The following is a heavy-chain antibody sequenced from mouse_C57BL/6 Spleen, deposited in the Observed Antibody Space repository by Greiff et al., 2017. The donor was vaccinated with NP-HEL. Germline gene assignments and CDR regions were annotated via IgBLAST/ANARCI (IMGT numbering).Heavy chain of an antibody. Sequence: EVKLMESEGGLVQPGSSMKLSCTASGFTFSDYYMAWVRQVPEKGLEWVANINYDGSSTYYLDSLKSRFIISRDNAKNILYLQMSSLKSEDTATYYCARGEDYSNSWFAYWGQGTLVTVSA. V-gene: IGHV5-16*01. J-gene: IGHJ3*01. D-gene: IGHD2-5*01. CDR3: ARGEDYSNSWFAY. CDR2: INYDGSST. CDR1: GFTFSDYY.